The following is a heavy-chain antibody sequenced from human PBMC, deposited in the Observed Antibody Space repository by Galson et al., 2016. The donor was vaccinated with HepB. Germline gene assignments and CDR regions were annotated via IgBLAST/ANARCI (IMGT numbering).Heavy chain of an antibody. D-gene: IGHD2/OR15-2a*01. CDR1: GFSFSDYA. J-gene: IGHJ4*02. CDR2: ISYDGSNK. V-gene: IGHV3-30-3*01. CDR3: ASDGLSRGTLDY. Sequence: SLRLSCAASGFSFSDYASHWVRQAPGKGLEWVGAISYDGSNKYYADSVKGRFTISRDNSTITLYLQMNSLRPEDTAGYYCASDGLSRGTLDYCGQGTLVTVTS.